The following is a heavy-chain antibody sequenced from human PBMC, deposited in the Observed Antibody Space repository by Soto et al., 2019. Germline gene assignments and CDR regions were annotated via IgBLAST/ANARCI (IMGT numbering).Heavy chain of an antibody. CDR3: ARLVSLEVVVSYYFDY. V-gene: IGHV4-39*01. D-gene: IGHD3-22*01. Sequence: SDSLSLTSTVSGGSIRSSSYYWGWIRLPPGKGLEWIRSIYYSGSTYYNPSLKSRVTISVGTSKNQFSLKLSSVTAADTAVYYCARLVSLEVVVSYYFDYWGQGTLVTVSS. J-gene: IGHJ4*02. CDR2: IYYSGST. CDR1: GGSIRSSSYY.